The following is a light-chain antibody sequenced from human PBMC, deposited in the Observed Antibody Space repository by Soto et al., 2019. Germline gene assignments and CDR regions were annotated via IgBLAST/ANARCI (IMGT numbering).Light chain of an antibody. J-gene: IGKJ4*01. CDR3: QQYNNWPPLT. CDR1: QNIRNN. V-gene: IGKV3-15*01. CDR2: GAS. Sequence: EVVMKQSPASLSVSPGERATLSCRASQNIRNNLAWYQQKPGQSPRLLISGASTREAGIPGRFSGSGSGTEFTLIISSLQSEDFAVYYCQQYNNWPPLTFGGGTKVDIK.